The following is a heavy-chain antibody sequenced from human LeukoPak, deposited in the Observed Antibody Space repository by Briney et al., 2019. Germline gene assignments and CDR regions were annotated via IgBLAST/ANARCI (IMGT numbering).Heavy chain of an antibody. D-gene: IGHD6-25*01. Sequence: PSETLSLTCTVSGGSISSYYWSWIRQPPGKGLEWIGYIYYSGSTNYNPSLKSRVTISVDTSKNQFSLKLSSVTAADTAVYYCARAVAATFGPWGQGTLVTVSS. CDR1: GGSISSYY. CDR3: ARAVAATFGP. V-gene: IGHV4-59*01. CDR2: IYYSGST. J-gene: IGHJ5*02.